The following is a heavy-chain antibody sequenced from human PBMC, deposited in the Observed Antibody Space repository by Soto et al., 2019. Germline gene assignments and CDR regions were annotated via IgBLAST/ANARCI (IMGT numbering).Heavy chain of an antibody. CDR3: ARDDVLWDGGRCYGVPLDV. J-gene: IGHJ6*04. CDR2: IQSGGPT. V-gene: IGHV3-66*01. D-gene: IGHD2-15*01. Sequence: EVQLVESGGGLVQLGGSLRLSCAASGFTVSSKYMSWVRQAPGKGLEWVSLIQSGGPTYYADSVKGRFTISRDTSENTVHLQMGSLRAEDTAVYYCARDDVLWDGGRCYGVPLDVSGKGTTVTVSS. CDR1: GFTVSSKY.